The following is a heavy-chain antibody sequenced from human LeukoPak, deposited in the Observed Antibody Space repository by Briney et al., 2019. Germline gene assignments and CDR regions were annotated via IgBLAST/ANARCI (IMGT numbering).Heavy chain of an antibody. D-gene: IGHD2-21*01. V-gene: IGHV3-23*01. J-gene: IGHJ4*02. CDR3: AKGKGKIIVGDY. Sequence: GGSLRLSCAASGFTFSSYAMSWVRQAPGKGLEWVSAISGSGGSTYYADSVKGRFTISRDNSKNTLYLQMNSLRAEDTVVYYCAKGKGKIIVGDYWGQGTLVTVSS. CDR1: GFTFSSYA. CDR2: ISGSGGST.